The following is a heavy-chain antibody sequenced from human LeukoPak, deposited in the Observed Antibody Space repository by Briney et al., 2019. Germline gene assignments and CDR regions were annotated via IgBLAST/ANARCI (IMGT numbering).Heavy chain of an antibody. J-gene: IGHJ4*02. CDR2: IYYTGTT. CDR1: DGSMNSITYY. D-gene: IGHD1-26*01. Sequence: SSETLSLTCTVSDGSMNSITYYWAWIRQPPGKGLEWLGSIYYTGTTFYNPSLKSRVTISVDTSKNQFSLQLSSVTAADTALYYCARVVHSGSYFFDSWSQGTLVTVSS. CDR3: ARVVHSGSYFFDS. V-gene: IGHV4-39*07.